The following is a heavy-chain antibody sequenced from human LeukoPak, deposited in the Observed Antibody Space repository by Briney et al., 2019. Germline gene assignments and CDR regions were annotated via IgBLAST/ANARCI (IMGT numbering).Heavy chain of an antibody. J-gene: IGHJ4*02. Sequence: ASVKVSCKASGGTFSGYAISWVRQAPGQGLEWMGGIIPIFGTANYAQKFQGRVTITADESTSTAYMELSSLRSEDTAVYYCARTGVAALSFDYWGQGTLVTVSS. D-gene: IGHD6-13*01. V-gene: IGHV1-69*13. CDR3: ARTGVAALSFDY. CDR2: IIPIFGTA. CDR1: GGTFSGYA.